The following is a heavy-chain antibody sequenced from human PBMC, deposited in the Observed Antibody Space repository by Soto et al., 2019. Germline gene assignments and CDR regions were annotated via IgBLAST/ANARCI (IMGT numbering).Heavy chain of an antibody. J-gene: IGHJ4*02. V-gene: IGHV1-69*08. D-gene: IGHD5-12*01. Sequence: QVQLVQSGAEVKKPGSSVKVSCKASGGTFSSYTISWVRQAPGQGLEWMGRIIPILGIANYAQKFQGRVTITADKSTSTADMELSSLRSEDTAVYYCAREADGYNWMKPFDYWGQGTLVTVSS. CDR3: AREADGYNWMKPFDY. CDR1: GGTFSSYT. CDR2: IIPILGIA.